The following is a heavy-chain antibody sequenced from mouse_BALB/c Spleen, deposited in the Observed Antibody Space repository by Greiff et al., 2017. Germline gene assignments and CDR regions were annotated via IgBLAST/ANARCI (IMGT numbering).Heavy chain of an antibody. D-gene: IGHD1-1*01. CDR1: GFTFSSYA. Sequence: EVHLVESGGGLVKPGGSLKLSCAASGFTFSSYAMSWVRQSPEKRLEWVAEISSGGSYTYYPDTVTGRFTISRDNAKNTLYLEMISLRSEDTAMYYCAREGAYYGSRYAMDYWGQGTSVTVSS. J-gene: IGHJ4*01. CDR2: ISSGGSYT. V-gene: IGHV5-9-4*01. CDR3: AREGAYYGSRYAMDY.